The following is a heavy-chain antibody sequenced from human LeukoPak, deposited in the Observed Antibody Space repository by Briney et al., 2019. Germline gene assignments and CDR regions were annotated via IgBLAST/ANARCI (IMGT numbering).Heavy chain of an antibody. CDR3: VRAPPYYYDSSGYYTGYYFDN. V-gene: IGHV3-7*01. Sequence: GGSLRLACAASGFAFRMYWMSWVRQAPGKGLEWVANIKQDGSEKHYVASVKGRFTISRDNAEDSMYLQMNSLRAEDTAVYYCVRAPPYYYDSSGYYTGYYFDNWGQGTLVTVSS. J-gene: IGHJ4*02. CDR1: GFAFRMYW. D-gene: IGHD3-22*01. CDR2: IKQDGSEK.